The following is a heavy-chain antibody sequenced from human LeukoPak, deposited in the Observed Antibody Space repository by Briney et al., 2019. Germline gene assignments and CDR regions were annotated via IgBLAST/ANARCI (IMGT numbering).Heavy chain of an antibody. CDR1: GGSFSGYY. CDR2: INHSGST. CDR3: ARRIPGGFDY. D-gene: IGHD2-2*01. V-gene: IGHV4-34*01. J-gene: IGHJ4*02. Sequence: SETLSLTCAVYGGSFSGYYWSWIRQPPGKGLEWIGEINHSGSTNYNPSLKSRVTISVDTSKNQFSLRLSSVTAADTAVYYCARRIPGGFDYWGQGSLVTVSS.